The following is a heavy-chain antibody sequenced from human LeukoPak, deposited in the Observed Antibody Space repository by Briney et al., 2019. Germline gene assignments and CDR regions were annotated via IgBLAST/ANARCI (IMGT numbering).Heavy chain of an antibody. Sequence: GGSLRLSCAASGFTFNNYWMSWVRQAPGKGLEWVANIKKDGSEKYYVDSVKGRFIISRDNAKNSLFLHMNSLRAEDTALYYCARHNPLWGYWGQGTLVTVSS. CDR1: GFTFNNYW. CDR3: ARHNPLWGY. CDR2: IKKDGSEK. D-gene: IGHD1-14*01. J-gene: IGHJ4*02. V-gene: IGHV3-7*04.